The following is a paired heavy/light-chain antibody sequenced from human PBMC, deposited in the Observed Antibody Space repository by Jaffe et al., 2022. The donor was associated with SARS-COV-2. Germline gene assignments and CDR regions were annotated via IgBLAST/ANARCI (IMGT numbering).Light chain of an antibody. CDR2: AYN. J-gene: IGLJ2*01. CDR3: QSSESGNVV. V-gene: IGLV6-57*02. Sequence: KFMLTQPHSVSESPGKEVTISCTGSGGRLGDNFVQWYQQRPGSAPTTVIYAYNQRPSGVPDRFFGSIDPSSNSASLTISRLQTEDEADYYCQSSESGNVVFGGGTKLTVL. CDR1: GGRLGDNF.
Heavy chain of an antibody. Sequence: QLQLQESGPGLVKPSETLSLTCSVSGLSIRSSNYFWDWLRRPPGKGLEWIGHLHYSGSAYYSPPSGDTHYNPSLEGRVSISVDTSKNQISLRLSSVTAADTAVYYCARRDTYYFNDWGQGTLVTVSS. CDR3: ARRDTYYFND. CDR2: LHYSGSAYYSPPSGDT. CDR1: GLSIRSSNYF. J-gene: IGHJ4*02. V-gene: IGHV4-39*01.